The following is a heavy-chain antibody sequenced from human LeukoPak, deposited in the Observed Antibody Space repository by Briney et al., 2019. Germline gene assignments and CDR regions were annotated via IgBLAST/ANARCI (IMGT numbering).Heavy chain of an antibody. CDR3: ARGGWFGGTYMDV. CDR2: CNPNIGGT. Sequence: ASVKVSCKSSGYTFTGYYIHWVRQAPGQGLEWMGWCNPNIGGTNYAQKFQGMVTMTRDTSVSTAYMELSTLRSDDTDVNDCARGGWFGGTYMDVWGKGTTVTISS. J-gene: IGHJ6*03. V-gene: IGHV1-2*02. CDR1: GYTFTGYY. D-gene: IGHD3-10*01.